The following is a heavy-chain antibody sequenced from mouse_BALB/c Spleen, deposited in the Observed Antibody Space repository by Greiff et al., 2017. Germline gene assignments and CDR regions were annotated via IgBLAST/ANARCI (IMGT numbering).Heavy chain of an antibody. CDR3: ARDRGLTLDY. V-gene: IGHV5-4*02. Sequence: DVMLVESGGGLVKPGGSLKLSCAASGFTFSDYYMYWVRQTPEKRLEWVATISDGGSYTYYPDSVKGRFTISRDNAKNNLYLQMSSLKSEDTAMYYCARDRGLTLDYWGQGTSVTVSS. D-gene: IGHD3-1*01. J-gene: IGHJ4*01. CDR1: GFTFSDYY. CDR2: ISDGGSYT.